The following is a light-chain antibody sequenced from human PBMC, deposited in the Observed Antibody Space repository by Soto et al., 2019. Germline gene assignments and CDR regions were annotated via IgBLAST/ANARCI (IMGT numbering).Light chain of an antibody. CDR2: AAS. J-gene: IGKJ1*01. CDR3: QKYNSAPRT. Sequence: DMQMTQSPSSLAASVGDRVTSTCRASQGIIDYLAWYQQKPGKAPKLLIYAASTLQSGVPSRFSGSGAGTDFTLTITSLQPEDVATYYCQKYNSAPRTFGQGTKVEIK. CDR1: QGIIDY. V-gene: IGKV1-27*01.